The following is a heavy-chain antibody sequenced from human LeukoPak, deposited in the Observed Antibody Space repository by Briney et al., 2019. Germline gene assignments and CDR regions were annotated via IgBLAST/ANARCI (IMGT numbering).Heavy chain of an antibody. J-gene: IGHJ4*02. CDR2: ISGSGGST. CDR3: AKVGIAVAGWDNIDY. V-gene: IGHV3-23*01. D-gene: IGHD6-19*01. Sequence: GGSLRLSCAASGFTFSSYAMSWVRQAPGKGLEWVSAISGSGGSTYYADSVKGRFTISRDNSKNTLYLQMNSLRAEDTAIYYCAKVGIAVAGWDNIDYWGQGTLVTVSS. CDR1: GFTFSSYA.